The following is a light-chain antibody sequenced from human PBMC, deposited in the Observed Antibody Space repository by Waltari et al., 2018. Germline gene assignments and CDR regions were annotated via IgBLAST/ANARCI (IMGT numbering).Light chain of an antibody. Sequence: IVLTQSPASLSLSPGERATLSCRASQSVDNSLAWYQQKPGQAPRLFIHDAVNRPADVPARFSGSGSGTDFTLIISSLEPEDFAVYYCQQRGSWPYTFGQGTTVEIK. J-gene: IGKJ2*01. V-gene: IGKV3-11*01. CDR3: QQRGSWPYT. CDR1: QSVDNS. CDR2: DAV.